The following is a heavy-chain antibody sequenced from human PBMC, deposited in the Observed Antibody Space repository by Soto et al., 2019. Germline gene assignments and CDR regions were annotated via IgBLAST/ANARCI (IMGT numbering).Heavy chain of an antibody. CDR2: IYYSGST. V-gene: IGHV4-39*01. CDR3: ARQLDIVVVPAAIRGAFDI. D-gene: IGHD2-2*03. CDR1: GGSISSSSYY. J-gene: IGHJ3*02. Sequence: QLQLQESGPGLVKPSETLSLTCTVSGGSISSSSYYWGWIRQPPGKGLEWIGSIYYSGSTYYNPSLKSRVTISVDTSKNQFSLKLSSVTAADTAVYYCARQLDIVVVPAAIRGAFDIWGQGTMVTVSS.